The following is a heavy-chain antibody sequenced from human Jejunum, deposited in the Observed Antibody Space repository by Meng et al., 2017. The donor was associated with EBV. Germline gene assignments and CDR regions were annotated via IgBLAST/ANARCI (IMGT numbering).Heavy chain of an antibody. J-gene: IGHJ4*02. V-gene: IGHV3-30-3*01. CDR3: ARGVGSRSWSFDY. CDR1: GFTFSGFA. Sequence: LVVSGGCVVQPGRSLRLSCEASGFTFSGFAMHWVRQAPGKGLEWVALTSYDETDKYYADSVKGRFIISRDNSNNTLSLQMNSLRAEDSAVYYCARGVGSRSWSFDYWGQGTLVTVSS. D-gene: IGHD6-13*01. CDR2: TSYDETDK.